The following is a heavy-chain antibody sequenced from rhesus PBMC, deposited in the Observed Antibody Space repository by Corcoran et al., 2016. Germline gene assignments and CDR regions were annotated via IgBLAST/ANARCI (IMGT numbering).Heavy chain of an antibody. CDR1: GGSISSGYYY. D-gene: IGHD6S26*01. CDR2: ITYRGST. Sequence: QVQLQESGPGLVKPSETLSLTCAVSGGSISSGYYYWSWIRQPPGKGLEWIGYITYRGSTSYHPSLTSRGTISRDTSKDQFSLKLSSVTAADTAVYYCARVLIAAAGRTIFDYWGQGVLVTVSS. J-gene: IGHJ4*01. CDR3: ARVLIAAAGRTIFDY. V-gene: IGHV4-122*02.